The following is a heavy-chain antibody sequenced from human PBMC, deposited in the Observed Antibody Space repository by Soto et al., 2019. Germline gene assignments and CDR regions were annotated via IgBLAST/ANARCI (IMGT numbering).Heavy chain of an antibody. J-gene: IGHJ4*02. D-gene: IGHD3-10*01. Sequence: PGGSLRLSCAASGFTFSSYTMNWVRQAPGKGLEWASSISSGSSYIYYADSVKGRFTISRDNAKNSLFLQMNSLRAEDTAVYYCARDILSGGAYPDYWGQGTKVTVSS. V-gene: IGHV3-21*01. CDR2: ISSGSSYI. CDR1: GFTFSSYT. CDR3: ARDILSGGAYPDY.